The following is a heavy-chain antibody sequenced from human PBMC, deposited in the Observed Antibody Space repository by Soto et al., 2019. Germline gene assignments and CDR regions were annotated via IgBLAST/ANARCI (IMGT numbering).Heavy chain of an antibody. D-gene: IGHD2-15*01. J-gene: IGHJ4*02. CDR3: AKDQVRVVVAAAFDY. V-gene: IGHV3-30*18. CDR2: ISYDGSNK. Sequence: GGSLRPSCPPSGFPSSSYAMHWVRQAPGKGLEWVAVISYDGSNKYYADSVKGRFTISRDNSKNTLYLQMNSLRAEDTAVYYCAKDQVRVVVAAAFDYWGQGTLVTVSS. CDR1: GFPSSSYA.